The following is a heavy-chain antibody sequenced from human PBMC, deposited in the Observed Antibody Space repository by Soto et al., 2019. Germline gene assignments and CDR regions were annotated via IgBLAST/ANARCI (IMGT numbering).Heavy chain of an antibody. CDR2: ISTRSSPI. Sequence: EVLMVQSGGGLVQPGGSLRLSCAASGFSLRTYNMDWVRQAPGKGLEWVAHISTRSSPIYYADSVKGRFTVSRDDAKNSLYRQMKRRRDDDTAVYYCASGCRDGGWGLVTWGQGTPVTVSS. V-gene: IGHV3-48*02. D-gene: IGHD2-15*01. CDR3: ASGCRDGGWGLVT. CDR1: GFSLRTYN. J-gene: IGHJ4*02.